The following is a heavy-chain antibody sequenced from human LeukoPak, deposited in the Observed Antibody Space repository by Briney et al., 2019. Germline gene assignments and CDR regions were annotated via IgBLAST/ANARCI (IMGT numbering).Heavy chain of an antibody. CDR1: GYSISSGYY. CDR3: ARMRWYYDFWSGYVDGFDI. Sequence: SETLSLTCAVSGYSISSGYYWGRIRQPPGKGLEWIGSIYHSGSTYYNPSLKSRVTISVDTSKNQFSLNLSSVTAADTAVYYCARMRWYYDFWSGYVDGFDIWGQGTMVTVSS. D-gene: IGHD3-3*01. J-gene: IGHJ3*02. CDR2: IYHSGST. V-gene: IGHV4-38-2*01.